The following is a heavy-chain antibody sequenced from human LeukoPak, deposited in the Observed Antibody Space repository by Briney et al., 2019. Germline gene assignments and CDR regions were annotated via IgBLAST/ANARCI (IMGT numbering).Heavy chain of an antibody. V-gene: IGHV3-21*01. Sequence: GRSLRLSCAASGFTFSTYSMNWVRQAPGKGLELVSSISSSSSYIYYADSVKVRFTISRDNAKNSLYLQMHSLRAEDTAVYYCASDYYGWEPPPMDVWGKGTTVTVSS. J-gene: IGHJ6*04. CDR3: ASDYYGWEPPPMDV. CDR1: GFTFSTYS. D-gene: IGHD1-26*01. CDR2: ISSSSSYI.